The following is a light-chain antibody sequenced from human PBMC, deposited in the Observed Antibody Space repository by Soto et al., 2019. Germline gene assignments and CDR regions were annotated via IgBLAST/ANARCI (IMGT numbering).Light chain of an antibody. J-gene: IGLJ1*01. CDR2: EVN. CDR1: STDVGGYNY. CDR3: GSYTSTDTPFV. Sequence: QSVLAQPSSVSGSPGQSITISCTGTSTDVGGYNYVSWYQHHPGKGPKLIIYEVNNRPSGVSDRFSGSKSGNKASLTISNLEAEDESDYYCGSYTSTDTPFVFGNGTKVTV. V-gene: IGLV2-14*01.